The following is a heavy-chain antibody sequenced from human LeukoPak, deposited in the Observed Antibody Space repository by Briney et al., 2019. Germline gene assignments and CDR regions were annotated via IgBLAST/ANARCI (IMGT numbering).Heavy chain of an antibody. J-gene: IGHJ4*02. CDR1: GYTFTIYG. D-gene: IGHD3-22*01. Sequence: GASVKVSCTSSGYTFTIYGISWVRQAPGQGVEGMGWISAYNGNTNYAQKLQGRVTMTTDTSTSTAYMELRSLRSDDTAVYYCARTYYYDSSGYNPNYYWGQGTLVTVSS. CDR2: ISAYNGNT. CDR3: ARTYYYDSSGYNPNYY. V-gene: IGHV1-18*01.